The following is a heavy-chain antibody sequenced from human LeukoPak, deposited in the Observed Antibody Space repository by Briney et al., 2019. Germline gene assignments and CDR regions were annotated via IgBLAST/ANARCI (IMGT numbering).Heavy chain of an antibody. CDR3: ARVGPTHYYSFLDV. D-gene: IGHD1-26*01. J-gene: IGHJ6*04. CDR2: ISVNNGNT. CDR1: GYTFSNFG. Sequence: ASVKVSCKASGYTFSNFGISWVRQAPGQGLEWMGWISVNNGNTNYAQNFQGRVTMTTDTSTSTAYMELRSLRSDDTAVYYCARVGPTHYYSFLDVWGKGTTVTVSS. V-gene: IGHV1-18*01.